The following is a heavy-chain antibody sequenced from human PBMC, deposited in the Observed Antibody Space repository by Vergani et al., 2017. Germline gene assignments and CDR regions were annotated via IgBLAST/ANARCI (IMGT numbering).Heavy chain of an antibody. D-gene: IGHD2-2*02. V-gene: IGHV3-33*08. CDR1: GFTSSYYG. J-gene: IGHJ6*03. Sequence: QVHLVESGGGVVQPGRSLRLSCVVSGFTSSYYGMHWVRQAPGKGLEWVGLIYYDGSNAYYADSVKGRFTISRDNSKNTLYLQMSSLRAEDTAVYYCARDQVPAAIRLNVGNYMDVWGKGTTVIVSS. CDR3: ARDQVPAAIRLNVGNYMDV. CDR2: IYYDGSNA.